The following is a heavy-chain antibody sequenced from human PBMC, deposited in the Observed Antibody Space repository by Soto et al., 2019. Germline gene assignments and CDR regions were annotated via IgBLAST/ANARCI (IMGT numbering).Heavy chain of an antibody. CDR1: GVSFSGYD. V-gene: IGHV4-34*01. CDR2: INHSGST. D-gene: IGHD3-22*01. Sequence: PAETLTLTCAVYGVSFSGYDWSWIRQAPGKGLEWMGEINHSGSTNYNPSLKRRGTISVDTSKNKFYLKLSHVTAAATAAYYCARASYYYDSSGYLLSDAFDIWGQGTMVTVSS. CDR3: ARASYYYDSSGYLLSDAFDI. J-gene: IGHJ3*02.